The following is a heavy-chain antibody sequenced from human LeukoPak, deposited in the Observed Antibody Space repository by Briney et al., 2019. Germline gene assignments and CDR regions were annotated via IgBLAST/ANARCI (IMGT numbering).Heavy chain of an antibody. D-gene: IGHD3-22*01. V-gene: IGHV3-21*01. CDR3: ARDSDYYDSSGYYYVSDY. CDR1: GFIFSTYS. J-gene: IGHJ4*02. Sequence: PGGSLRFSCAASGFIFSTYSMNWVRQAPGKGLEWVSSISSSSSYIYYADSVKGRFTISRDNAKNSLYLQMNSLRAEDTAVYYCARDSDYYDSSGYYYVSDYWGQGTLVTVSS. CDR2: ISSSSSYI.